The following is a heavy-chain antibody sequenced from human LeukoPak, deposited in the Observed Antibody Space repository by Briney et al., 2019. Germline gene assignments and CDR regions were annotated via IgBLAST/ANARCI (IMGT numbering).Heavy chain of an antibody. V-gene: IGHV1-18*01. CDR1: GYTFTSYG. CDR3: ARSSQFDPFDY. Sequence: ASVNVSCKASGYTFTSYGISWVRQAPGQGLEWMGWMSAYNGNTKYAQKLQRRVTMTTDTSTSTAYVELRSVRSDDTAVYLCARSSQFDPFDYWGQGPLVTVSS. J-gene: IGHJ4*02. D-gene: IGHD6-6*01. CDR2: MSAYNGNT.